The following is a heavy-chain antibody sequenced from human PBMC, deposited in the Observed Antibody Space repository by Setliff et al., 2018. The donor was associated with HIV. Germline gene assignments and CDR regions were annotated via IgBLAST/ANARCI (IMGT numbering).Heavy chain of an antibody. CDR1: GYTFTSYD. J-gene: IGHJ3*01. CDR3: ARDDGGYNYAEAFDV. Sequence: SVKVSCKASGYTFTSYDINWVRQAPGQGLEWMGRSIPILGIGNDEQAQKFKGRVTFTTDKSTSTAYMELRSLRSDDTAVYYCARDDGGYNYAEAFDVWGQGTMVTVSS. D-gene: IGHD3-16*01. V-gene: IGHV1-69*04. CDR2: SIPILGIG.